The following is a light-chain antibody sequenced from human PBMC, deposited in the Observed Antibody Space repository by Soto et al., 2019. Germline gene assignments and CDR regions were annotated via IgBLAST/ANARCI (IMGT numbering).Light chain of an antibody. CDR1: RSDVGGYNY. CDR3: SSYTSSSTPV. V-gene: IGLV2-14*01. Sequence: QSALTQPASVSGSPGQSITIACTETRSDVGGYNYVSWYQQHPGKAPKLMIYDVSNRPSGVSNRFSGSKSGNTASLTISGLQAEDEADYYCSSYTSSSTPVFGGGTKLTVL. CDR2: DVS. J-gene: IGLJ2*01.